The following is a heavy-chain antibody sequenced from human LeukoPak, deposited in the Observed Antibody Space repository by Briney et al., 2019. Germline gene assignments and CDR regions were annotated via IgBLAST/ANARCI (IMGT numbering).Heavy chain of an antibody. CDR1: GFTLSNVW. J-gene: IGHJ4*02. D-gene: IGHD3/OR15-3a*01. CDR2: IRSKSHGGST. CDR3: TTFAGFWTPLSFDH. V-gene: IGHV3-15*01. Sequence: GGSLRLSCAASGFTLSNVWVSWVRQAPGKGLEWVGRIRSKSHGGSTDYAAPVKDRFTISRDDSRNTLYLQMNSLKTEDTAVYYCTTFAGFWTPLSFDHWGRETLVTVSS.